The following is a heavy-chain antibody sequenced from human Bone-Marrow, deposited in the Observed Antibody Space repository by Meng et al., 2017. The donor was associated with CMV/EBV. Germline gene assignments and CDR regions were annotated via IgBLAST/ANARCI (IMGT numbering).Heavy chain of an antibody. J-gene: IGHJ5*02. CDR2: NSAYNGNT. CDR3: ARVTVLGVVVAAGWFDP. Sequence: QVQMVQSGAEVTKPGASVKVSCKSSGYTFTSYGTSWVRQAPGQGLEWMGWNSAYNGNTNYAQKIKGRVTMTTDTSTRTAYMELRSLRSDDTAVYYCARVTVLGVVVAAGWFDPWGQGTLVTVSS. D-gene: IGHD2-15*01. V-gene: IGHV1-18*01. CDR1: GYTFTSYG.